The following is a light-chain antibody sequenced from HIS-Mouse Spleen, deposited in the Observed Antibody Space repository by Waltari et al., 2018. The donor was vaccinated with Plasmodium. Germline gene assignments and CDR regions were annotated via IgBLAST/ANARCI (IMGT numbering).Light chain of an antibody. V-gene: IGKV1-33*01. CDR1: QDISNY. CDR2: DAS. Sequence: DIQMTQSPSSLSASVGDRVTLTCQASQDISNYLNWYQQKPGKAPKLLIYDASNLETGVPSRFSGSGSGTDFTFTISSLQPEDIATYYCRQYDNLPPYTFGQGTKLEIK. CDR3: RQYDNLPPYT. J-gene: IGKJ2*01.